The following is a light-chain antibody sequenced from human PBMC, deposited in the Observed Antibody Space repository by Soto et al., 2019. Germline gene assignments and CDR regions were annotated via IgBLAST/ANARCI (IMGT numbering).Light chain of an antibody. J-gene: IGLJ1*01. V-gene: IGLV2-11*01. CDR3: CSYAGRYTYV. Sequence: QSVLAQPRSVSGSPGQSVTISCTGASSDVGGYNYVSWYQQHTGKAPKLMIYDVSKRPSGVPDRFSGSKSGNTASLTISGLQTEDEADYYCCSYAGRYTYVFGNGTKVTVL. CDR2: DVS. CDR1: SSDVGGYNY.